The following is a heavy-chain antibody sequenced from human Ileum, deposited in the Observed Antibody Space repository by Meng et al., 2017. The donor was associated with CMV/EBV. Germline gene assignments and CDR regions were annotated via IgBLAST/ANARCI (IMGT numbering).Heavy chain of an antibody. Sequence: ASVKVSCKASGKASGDTFSDYYIHWVRQAPGQGLEWMGWINSRSGGTNSAQKFHGRVTMTRDTYIRTAYMELSRLRPKDTAVDYCAREQPVSGSRGFDCWGQGTLVTVSS. J-gene: IGHJ4*02. V-gene: IGHV1-2*02. D-gene: IGHD6-19*01. CDR2: INSRSGGT. CDR3: AREQPVSGSRGFDC. CDR1: GKASGDTFSDYY.